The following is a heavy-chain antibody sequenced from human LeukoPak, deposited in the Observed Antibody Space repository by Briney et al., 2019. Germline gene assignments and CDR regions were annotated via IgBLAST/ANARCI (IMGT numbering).Heavy chain of an antibody. CDR1: GFTFSSYG. J-gene: IGHJ4*02. CDR2: ISYDGSNK. D-gene: IGHD1-1*01. V-gene: IGHV3-30*18. CDR3: AKDLERTLDY. Sequence: PGRSLRLFCAASGFTFSSYGMHWGRQAPGKGLEWVAVISYDGSNKYYADSVKGRFTISRDNSKNTLYLQMNSLRAEDTAVYYCAKDLERTLDYWGQGTLVTVSS.